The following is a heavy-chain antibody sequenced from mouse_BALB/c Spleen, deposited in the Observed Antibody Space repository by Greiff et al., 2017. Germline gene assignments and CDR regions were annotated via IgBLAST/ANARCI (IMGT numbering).Heavy chain of an antibody. Sequence: VQGVESGPGLVAPSQSLSITCTVSGFSLTGYGVNWVRQPPGKGLEWLGMIWGDGSTDYNSALKSRLSISKDNSKSQVFLKMNSLQTDDTARYYCARVYGSSLYYFDYWGQGTTLTVSS. V-gene: IGHV2-6-7*01. CDR3: ARVYGSSLYYFDY. CDR1: GFSLTGYG. J-gene: IGHJ2*01. CDR2: IWGDGST. D-gene: IGHD1-1*01.